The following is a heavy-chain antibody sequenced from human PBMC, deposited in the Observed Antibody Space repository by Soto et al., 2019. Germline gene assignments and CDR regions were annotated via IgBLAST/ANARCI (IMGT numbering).Heavy chain of an antibody. V-gene: IGHV4-31*03. D-gene: IGHD3-22*01. Sequence: QVQLQESGPGLVKPSQTLSLTCTVSGGSISSGGYYWSWIRQHPGKGLEWIGYIYYSGSTYYNPSLKRRVTISVDTSKNQFSLKLSSVTAADTAVYYCARYYYDSSGYYAFDIWGQGTMVTVSS. CDR2: IYYSGST. J-gene: IGHJ3*02. CDR3: ARYYYDSSGYYAFDI. CDR1: GGSISSGGYY.